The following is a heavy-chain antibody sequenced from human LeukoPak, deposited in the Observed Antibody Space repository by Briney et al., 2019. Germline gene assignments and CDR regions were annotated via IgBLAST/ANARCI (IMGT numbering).Heavy chain of an antibody. D-gene: IGHD5-18*01. V-gene: IGHV3-30*04. Sequence: GRSLRLSCAASGFTFSNFAVHWVRQAPGRGLEWVAVISYDGSNKFYADSVKGRFTISRDNAKNSVYLQMNSLRDEDTAVYYCARDRWGYSYGGDWGQGTLVTVSS. CDR2: ISYDGSNK. CDR1: GFTFSNFA. J-gene: IGHJ4*02. CDR3: ARDRWGYSYGGD.